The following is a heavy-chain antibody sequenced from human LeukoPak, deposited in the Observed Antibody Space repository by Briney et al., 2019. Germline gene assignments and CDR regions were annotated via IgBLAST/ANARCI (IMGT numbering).Heavy chain of an antibody. V-gene: IGHV1-18*01. D-gene: IGHD3-22*01. J-gene: IGHJ4*02. CDR3: ARAAYYYDSSGSTYYFDY. CDR1: GDTFTSYG. CDR2: ISAYNGNT. Sequence: ASVRVSCKASGDTFTSYGISWVRQAPGQGLEWLGWISAYNGNTIYAQKVQGRVTMTTDTSTSTAYMELRSLRSDDTAVYYCARAAYYYDSSGSTYYFDYWGQGTLVTVSS.